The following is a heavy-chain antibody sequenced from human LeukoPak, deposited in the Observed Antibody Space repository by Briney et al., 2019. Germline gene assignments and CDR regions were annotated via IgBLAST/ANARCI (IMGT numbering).Heavy chain of an antibody. J-gene: IGHJ4*02. CDR1: GFTFSSYG. V-gene: IGHV3-33*01. CDR2: IWYDGSNK. CDR3: ARDRNFYDSSGYYNFDY. Sequence: PGGSLRLSCAASGFTFSSYGMHWVRQAPGKGLEWVAVIWYDGSNKYYADSVKGRFTISRDNSKNTLYLQMNSLRAEDTAVYYCARDRNFYDSSGYYNFDYWGQGTLVTVSS. D-gene: IGHD3-22*01.